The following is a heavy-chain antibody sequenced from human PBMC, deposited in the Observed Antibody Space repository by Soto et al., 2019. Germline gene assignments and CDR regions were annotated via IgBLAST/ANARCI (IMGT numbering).Heavy chain of an antibody. D-gene: IGHD2-2*01. CDR1: GGTFSSYA. V-gene: IGHV1-69*06. CDR2: SIPIFGTA. CDR3: ARDPRYCSSTSCYFGSNGXDP. Sequence: ASVKVSCKASGGTFSSYAISWVRQAPGQGLEWMGGSIPIFGTANYAQKFQGRVTITADKSTSTACMELSSLRSEDTAVYYCARDPRYCSSTSCYFGSNGXDPWGQGTMVTXS. J-gene: IGHJ5*02.